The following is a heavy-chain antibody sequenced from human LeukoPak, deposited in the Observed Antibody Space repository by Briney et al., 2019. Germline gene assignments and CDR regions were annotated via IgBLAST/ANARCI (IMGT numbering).Heavy chain of an antibody. CDR2: IIPIFGTA. J-gene: IGHJ4*02. CDR3: ARVPGAYGDYSFYFDY. Sequence: ASVKVSCKASGYTFTSYAMNWVRQAPGQGLEWMGGIIPIFGTANYAQKFQGRVTITADESTSTAYMELSSLRSEDTAVYYCARVPGAYGDYSFYFDYWGQGTLVTVSS. CDR1: GYTFTSYA. V-gene: IGHV1-69*13. D-gene: IGHD4-17*01.